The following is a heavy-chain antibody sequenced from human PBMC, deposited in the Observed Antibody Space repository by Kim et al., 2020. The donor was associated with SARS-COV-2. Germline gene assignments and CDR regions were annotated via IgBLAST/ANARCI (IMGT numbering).Heavy chain of an antibody. CDR3: ARGYYYDSSGYTPKPYYFDY. CDR2: IIPILGIA. CDR1: GGTFSSYA. V-gene: IGHV1-69*04. J-gene: IGHJ4*02. D-gene: IGHD3-22*01. Sequence: SVKVSCKASGGTFSSYAISWVRQAPGQGLEWMGRIIPILGIANYAQKFQGRVTITADKSTSTAYMELSSLRSEDTAVYYCARGYYYDSSGYTPKPYYFDYWGQGTLVTVSS.